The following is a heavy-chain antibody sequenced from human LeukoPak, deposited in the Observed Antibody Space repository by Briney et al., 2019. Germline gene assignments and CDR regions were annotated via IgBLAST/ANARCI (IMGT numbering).Heavy chain of an antibody. V-gene: IGHV4-30-4*01. J-gene: IGHJ4*02. Sequence: SETLSLTCTVSSGAISGYYWSWIRQPPGKGLEWIGYIYYSGSTYYNPSLKSRVTISVDTSKNQFSLKLSSVTAADTAVYYCAREGTLGSGSYGIDYWGQGTLVTVSS. CDR3: AREGTLGSGSYGIDY. CDR1: SGAISGYY. D-gene: IGHD3-10*01. CDR2: IYYSGST.